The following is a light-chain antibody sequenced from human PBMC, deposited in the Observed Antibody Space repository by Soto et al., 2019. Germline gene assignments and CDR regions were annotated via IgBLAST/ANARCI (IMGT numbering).Light chain of an antibody. CDR1: QSVSSTY. CDR3: QQYGGSPLYR. CDR2: AAS. V-gene: IGKV3-20*01. Sequence: ESVLTQSPGTLSLSPGESATLSCRASQSVSSTYLAWYQQKPGQAPRLLISAASTRAAGIPDRFCGSRSATDFTLTISRLEPEDFAAYYCQQYGGSPLYRFDQGTRLEIK. J-gene: IGKJ2*03.